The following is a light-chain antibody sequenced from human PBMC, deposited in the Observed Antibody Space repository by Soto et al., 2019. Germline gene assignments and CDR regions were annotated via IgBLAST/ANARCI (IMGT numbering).Light chain of an antibody. CDR3: MQALQPRWT. Sequence: DIVMTQSPLSLPVTPGEPASISCRSSQSLLHSNGYNYLDWYRQKPGQSPLLLIYLGSNRASGVPGRFTGSGSGTDFTLKISRVEAADVGVYYCMQALQPRWTFGQGAKLEIK. J-gene: IGKJ2*01. V-gene: IGKV2-28*01. CDR2: LGS. CDR1: QSLLHSNGYNY.